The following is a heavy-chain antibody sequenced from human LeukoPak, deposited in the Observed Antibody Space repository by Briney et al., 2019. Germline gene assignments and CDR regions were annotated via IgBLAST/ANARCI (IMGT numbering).Heavy chain of an antibody. CDR3: AKDGGLWVSAHWGDS. CDR2: ISYDGSSK. CDR1: GFTFSSCA. V-gene: IGHV3-30-3*01. J-gene: IGHJ4*02. Sequence: GGSLRLSCAASGFTFSSCAMHWVRQAPGKGLEWVALISYDGSSKYYADSVKGRFTVSRDNSKNTLFLQMNSLRAEDTAVYYCAKDGGLWVSAHWGDSWGRGTLVTVSS. D-gene: IGHD7-27*01.